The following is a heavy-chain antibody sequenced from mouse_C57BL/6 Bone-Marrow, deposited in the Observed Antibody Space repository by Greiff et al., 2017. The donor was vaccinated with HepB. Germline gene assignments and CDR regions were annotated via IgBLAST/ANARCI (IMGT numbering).Heavy chain of an antibody. CDR1: GYTFTSYW. V-gene: IGHV1-52*01. Sequence: QVQLQQPGAELVRPGSSVKLSCKASGYTFTSYWMHWVKQRPIQGLEWIGNIDPSDSETHYNQKFKDKATLTVDKSSSTAYMQLSSLTSEDSAVDYCARGIFYYFDYWGQGTTLTVSS. CDR2: IDPSDSET. CDR3: ARGIFYYFDY. J-gene: IGHJ2*01.